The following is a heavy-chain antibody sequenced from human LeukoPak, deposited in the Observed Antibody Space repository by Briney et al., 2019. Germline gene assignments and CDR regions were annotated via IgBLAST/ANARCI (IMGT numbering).Heavy chain of an antibody. CDR1: GFTFSSCS. Sequence: PGGSLRLSCAASGFTFSSCSMNWVRQAPGKGLEWVSYITSSSSYIYYADSVKGRFTISRDNAKNSLYLQMNSLRAEDTAVYYCARRPNGDYPPDYWGQGTLVTVSS. V-gene: IGHV3-21*01. CDR2: ITSSSSYI. J-gene: IGHJ4*02. D-gene: IGHD4-17*01. CDR3: ARRPNGDYPPDY.